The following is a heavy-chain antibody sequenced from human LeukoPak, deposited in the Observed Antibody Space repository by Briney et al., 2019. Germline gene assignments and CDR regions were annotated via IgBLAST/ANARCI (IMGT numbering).Heavy chain of an antibody. CDR3: ARDSGYGDPFDY. D-gene: IGHD6-13*01. V-gene: IGHV4-39*07. J-gene: IGHJ4*02. Sequence: PETLSLTCTVSGGSISSSSYYWGWIRQPPGKGLEWIGSIYYSGSTYYNPSLKSRVTISVDTSKNQFSLRLSSVTAADTAVYYCARDSGYGDPFDYWGQGTLVTVSS. CDR1: GGSISSSSYY. CDR2: IYYSGST.